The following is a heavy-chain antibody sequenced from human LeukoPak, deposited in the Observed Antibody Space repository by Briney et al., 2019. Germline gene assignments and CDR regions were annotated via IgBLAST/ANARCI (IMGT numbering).Heavy chain of an antibody. J-gene: IGHJ4*02. CDR1: GFTFISHE. D-gene: IGHD4-17*01. V-gene: IGHV3-48*03. CDR3: VSAFDYGPLNPFPF. CDR2: ISSRADTI. Sequence: GGSLRLSCVTSGFTFISHEMSWLRQAPGKGLQWIAYISSRADTIYYAESVKGRFTVSRDYSKDSLHLQMTSLRAEDTAVSYCVSAFDYGPLNPFPFWAQGTRVAVSS.